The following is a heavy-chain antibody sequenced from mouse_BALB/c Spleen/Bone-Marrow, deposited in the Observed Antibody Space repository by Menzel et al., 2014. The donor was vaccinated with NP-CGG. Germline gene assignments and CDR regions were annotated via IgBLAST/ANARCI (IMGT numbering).Heavy chain of an antibody. CDR1: GYKFTDYA. D-gene: IGHD1-1*01. CDR3: ARNFYGSAYFDF. Sequence: QVQLQQSGPELVRPGVSVKISCKGSGYKFTDYAMHWVKQSRAKGLEWIGLISTYSGNTHYNQKFKGKATMTVDKSSSTAYMELARLTSEDSAIYYCARNFYGSAYFDFWGQGSTLTVSS. CDR2: ISTYSGNT. J-gene: IGHJ2*01. V-gene: IGHV1-67*01.